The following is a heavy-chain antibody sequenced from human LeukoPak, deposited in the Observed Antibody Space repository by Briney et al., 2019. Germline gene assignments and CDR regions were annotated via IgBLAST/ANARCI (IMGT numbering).Heavy chain of an antibody. D-gene: IGHD3-22*01. Sequence: ASVKVSCKASGYTFSIYGISWVRQAPGQGLEWMGRIIPILGIANYAQKFQGRVTITADKSTSTAYMELSSLRSEDTAVYYCARDNLTMIVVVIPSYGMDVWGQGTTVTVSS. CDR1: GYTFSIYG. CDR3: ARDNLTMIVVVIPSYGMDV. J-gene: IGHJ6*02. CDR2: IIPILGIA. V-gene: IGHV1-69*04.